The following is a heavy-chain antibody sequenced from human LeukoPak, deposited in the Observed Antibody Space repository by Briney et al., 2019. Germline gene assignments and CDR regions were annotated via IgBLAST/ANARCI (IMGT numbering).Heavy chain of an antibody. CDR3: AKAVGGYYYMDV. D-gene: IGHD2-2*01. J-gene: IGHJ6*03. Sequence: EASVKVSCKASGYTFTGYYMHWVRQAPGQGLEWMGWINPNSGGTNYAQKFQGRVTMTRDTSISIAYMELSRLRSDDTAVYYCAKAVGGYYYMDVWGKGTTVTVSS. V-gene: IGHV1-2*02. CDR1: GYTFTGYY. CDR2: INPNSGGT.